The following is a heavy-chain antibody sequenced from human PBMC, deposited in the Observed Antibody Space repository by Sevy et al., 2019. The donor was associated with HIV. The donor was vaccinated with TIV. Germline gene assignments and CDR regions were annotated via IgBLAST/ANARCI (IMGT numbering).Heavy chain of an antibody. CDR3: ATGGTAEAFDV. CDR2: IKSNADGGTA. D-gene: IGHD1-1*01. CDR1: GFTFSNFW. J-gene: IGHJ3*01. V-gene: IGHV3-15*01. Sequence: GGSLRLSCAASGFTFSNFWISWVRQAPEKGLQWVGGIKSNADGGTADYAARFKGKFTISRDDSKNTLFLQMSSLKTEDAAVYYCATGGTAEAFDVWGPRTMVTVSS.